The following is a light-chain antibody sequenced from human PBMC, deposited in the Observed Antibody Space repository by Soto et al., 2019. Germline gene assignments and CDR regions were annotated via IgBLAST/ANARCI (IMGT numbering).Light chain of an antibody. Sequence: DIQMTQSPSTMSASVGERVIITCRASQSIGGPLAWYQQQPGKAPRLLIYGASTLEGGVPSRFSGSRSGSEFILTISILQPDAFTNYYCQQYTSYWTFGEGTKVEV. CDR2: GAS. V-gene: IGKV1-5*03. CDR1: QSIGGP. CDR3: QQYTSYWT. J-gene: IGKJ1*01.